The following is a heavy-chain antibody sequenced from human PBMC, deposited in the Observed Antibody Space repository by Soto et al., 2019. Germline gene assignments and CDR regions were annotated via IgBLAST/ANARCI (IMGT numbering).Heavy chain of an antibody. CDR3: ARPALLVTTFDY. D-gene: IGHD4-17*01. V-gene: IGHV3-33*01. Sequence: QEQLVESGGGVVQPGRSLRLSCAAYGFTFSDYAMHWVRQAPGKGLEWVAVIWHDGTNKYYADSVKGRFTISRDNSKNPALPQMNSLRAEDTAVYYCARPALLVTTFDYWGQGTLVTVSS. CDR2: IWHDGTNK. J-gene: IGHJ4*02. CDR1: GFTFSDYA.